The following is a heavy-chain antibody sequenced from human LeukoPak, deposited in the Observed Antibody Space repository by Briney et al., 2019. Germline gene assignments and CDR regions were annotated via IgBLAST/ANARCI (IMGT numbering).Heavy chain of an antibody. V-gene: IGHV1-2*02. CDR3: ARDPFLGLALFDH. J-gene: IGHJ4*02. D-gene: IGHD3-3*02. CDR2: INPNSGGT. CDR1: GYTFTGYY. Sequence: ASVKVSCKASGYTFTGYYMRWVRQAPGQGLEWMGWINPNSGGTNYAQKFQGRVTMTRDTAISTAYMELSRLRSDDTAVYYCARDPFLGLALFDHWGQGTLVTVSS.